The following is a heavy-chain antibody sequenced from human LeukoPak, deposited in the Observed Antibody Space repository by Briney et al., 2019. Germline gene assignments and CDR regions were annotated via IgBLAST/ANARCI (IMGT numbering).Heavy chain of an antibody. Sequence: GGSLRLSCAASGFTFSSYGIHWVRQAPGKGLEWVAVISYDGSNKCYADSVKGRFTISRDNSKNTLYLQMNSLRAEDTAVYYCAKDRYCSGGSCYSFDYWGQGTLVTVSS. CDR1: GFTFSSYG. V-gene: IGHV3-30*18. CDR3: AKDRYCSGGSCYSFDY. D-gene: IGHD2-15*01. CDR2: ISYDGSNK. J-gene: IGHJ4*02.